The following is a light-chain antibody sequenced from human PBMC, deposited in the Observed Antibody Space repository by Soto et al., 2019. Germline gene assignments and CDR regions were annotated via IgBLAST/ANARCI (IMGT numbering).Light chain of an antibody. Sequence: EIVMTQSPAPLSLSPGERAALSCRASQSINSELAWYQQKPGQPPRLLIYGASTRATGVPARFTGSESGSEFTLTISGLQSEDFGVYYCQQGHNWPLTFGQGTRLEI. V-gene: IGKV3-15*01. CDR1: QSINSE. CDR3: QQGHNWPLT. J-gene: IGKJ2*01. CDR2: GAS.